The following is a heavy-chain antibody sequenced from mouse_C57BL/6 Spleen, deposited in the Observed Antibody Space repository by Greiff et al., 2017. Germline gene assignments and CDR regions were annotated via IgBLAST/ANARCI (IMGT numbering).Heavy chain of an antibody. D-gene: IGHD2-1*01. V-gene: IGHV3-6*01. CDR2: ISYDGSN. J-gene: IGHJ3*01. CDR3: ARGGYGNYKAWFAY. Sequence: EVKLQESGPGLVKPSQSLSLTCSVTGYSITSGYYWNWIRQFPGNKLEWMGYISYDGSNNYNPSLKNRISITRDTSKNQFFLKLNSVTTEDTATYYCARGGYGNYKAWFAYWGQGTLVTVSA. CDR1: GYSITSGYY.